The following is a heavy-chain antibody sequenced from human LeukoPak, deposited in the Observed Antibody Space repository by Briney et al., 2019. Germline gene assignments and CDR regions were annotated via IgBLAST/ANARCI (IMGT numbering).Heavy chain of an antibody. CDR1: GFTFSSYG. D-gene: IGHD3-10*01. J-gene: IGHJ4*02. V-gene: IGHV3-30*02. CDR3: AKKGPGSGSYYNGFDY. CDR2: IRYDGSNK. Sequence: GSLRLSCAASGFTFSSYGMHWVRQAPGKGLEWVAFIRYDGSNKYYADSVKGRFTISRDNSKNTLYLQMNSLRAEDTAVYYCAKKGPGSGSYYNGFDYWGQGTLVTVSS.